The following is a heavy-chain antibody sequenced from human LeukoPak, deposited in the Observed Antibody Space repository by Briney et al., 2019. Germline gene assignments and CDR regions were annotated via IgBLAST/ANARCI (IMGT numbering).Heavy chain of an antibody. D-gene: IGHD4-17*01. J-gene: IGHJ3*02. CDR1: GGSFSGYY. CDR2: INHSGST. CDR3: ARETNDYGDYDAFDI. Sequence: SSETLSLTCAVYGGSFSGYYWSWIRQPPGKGLEWIGEINHSGSTNYNPSLKSRVTISVDTSKNQFSLKLSSVTAADTALYYCARETNDYGDYDAFDIWGQGTMVTVSS. V-gene: IGHV4-34*01.